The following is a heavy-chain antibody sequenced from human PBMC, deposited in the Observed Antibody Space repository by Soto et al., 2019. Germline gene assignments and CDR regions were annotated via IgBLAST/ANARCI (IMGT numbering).Heavy chain of an antibody. D-gene: IGHD1-26*01. V-gene: IGHV3-48*03. CDR3: ARERGGLSGADV. Sequence: PVGSLRLSCAGSGFTLSNYEMNWVRQAPGKGLEWVSYISTGGSSIYYADSVKGRFTIARDNGKNSVYLQMSSLRAEDTATYYCARERGGLSGADVWGQGTTVTVSS. CDR2: ISTGGSSI. J-gene: IGHJ6*02. CDR1: GFTLSNYE.